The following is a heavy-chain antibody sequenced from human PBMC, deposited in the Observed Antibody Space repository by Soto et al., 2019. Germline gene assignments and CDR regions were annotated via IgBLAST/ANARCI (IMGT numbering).Heavy chain of an antibody. CDR3: AAGVDISSSWRYYFDY. J-gene: IGHJ4*02. V-gene: IGHV3-9*01. CDR1: GFTFDDYA. CDR2: ISWNSGSI. D-gene: IGHD6-13*01. Sequence: GGSLRLSCAASGFTFDDYAMHWVRQAPGKGLEWVSGISWNSGSIGYADSVKGRFTISRDNAKNSLYLQMNSLRAEDTALYYCAAGVDISSSWRYYFDYWGQGTLVTVSS.